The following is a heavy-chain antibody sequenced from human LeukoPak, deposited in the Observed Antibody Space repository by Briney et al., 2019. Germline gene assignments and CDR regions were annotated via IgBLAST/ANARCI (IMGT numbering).Heavy chain of an antibody. Sequence: GXSLRLSCAASGFTFDDYAMHWVRQAPGKGLEWVSLISGDGGSTYYADSVNVRFTISRDNSKNSLYLQMNSLRTEDTALYYCAKIPAAGYYYYYMDVWGKGTTVTVSS. J-gene: IGHJ6*03. V-gene: IGHV3-43*02. CDR3: AKIPAAGYYYYYMDV. D-gene: IGHD2-2*01. CDR1: GFTFDDYA. CDR2: ISGDGGST.